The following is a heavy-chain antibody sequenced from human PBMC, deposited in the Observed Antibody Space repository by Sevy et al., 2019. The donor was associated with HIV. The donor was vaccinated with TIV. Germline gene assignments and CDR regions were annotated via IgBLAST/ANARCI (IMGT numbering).Heavy chain of an antibody. CDR3: AKDDGGTMVRGVTIDY. J-gene: IGHJ4*02. CDR1: GFTFSSYA. Sequence: GGSLRLPCAASGFTFSSYAMSWVRQAPGKGLEWVSAISGSGGSTYYADSVKGRFTISRDNSKNTLYLQMNSLRAEDTAVYYCAKDDGGTMVRGVTIDYWGQGTLVTVSS. D-gene: IGHD3-10*01. CDR2: ISGSGGST. V-gene: IGHV3-23*01.